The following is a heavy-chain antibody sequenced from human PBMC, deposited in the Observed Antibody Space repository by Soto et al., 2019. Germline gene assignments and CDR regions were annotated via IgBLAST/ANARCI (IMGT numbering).Heavy chain of an antibody. Sequence: QVQLQESGPGLVKPSQTLSLTCTVSGGSISSGDYYWSWIRQPPGKGLEWIGYIYYSGSTYYNPSLKSRVTIPVDTSKNLFSLQLSTVTAAATAVYISASGYTYSDAYDIWGQGTMVTVST. J-gene: IGHJ3*02. CDR3: ASGYTYSDAYDI. CDR1: GGSISSGDYY. V-gene: IGHV4-30-4*01. D-gene: IGHD5-18*01. CDR2: IYYSGST.